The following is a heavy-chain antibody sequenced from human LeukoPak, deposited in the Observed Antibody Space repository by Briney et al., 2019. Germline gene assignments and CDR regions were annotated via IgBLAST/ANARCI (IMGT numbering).Heavy chain of an antibody. Sequence: GGSLRLSCAASGFTFSSYAMSWVRQAPGEGLEWVSAISGSGGSTYYADSVKGRFTISRDNSKNTLYLQMNSLRAEDTAVYYCAKARNRQWLAHYYFDYWGQGTLVTVSS. J-gene: IGHJ4*02. D-gene: IGHD6-19*01. CDR3: AKARNRQWLAHYYFDY. CDR2: ISGSGGST. CDR1: GFTFSSYA. V-gene: IGHV3-23*01.